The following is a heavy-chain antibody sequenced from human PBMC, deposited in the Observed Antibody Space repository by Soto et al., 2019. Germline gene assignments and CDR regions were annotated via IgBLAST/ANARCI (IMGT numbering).Heavy chain of an antibody. J-gene: IGHJ4*02. V-gene: IGHV4-34*01. CDR2: INHSGST. Sequence: SETLSLTCAVYGGSFSGYYWSWIRQPPGKGLEWIGEINHSGSTNYNPSLKSRVTISVDTSKNQFSLKLSSVTAADTAVYYCAGGPPSGLEVVVKVYFDYWRQGTVVTVS. D-gene: IGHD2-15*01. CDR1: GGSFSGYY. CDR3: AGGPPSGLEVVVKVYFDY.